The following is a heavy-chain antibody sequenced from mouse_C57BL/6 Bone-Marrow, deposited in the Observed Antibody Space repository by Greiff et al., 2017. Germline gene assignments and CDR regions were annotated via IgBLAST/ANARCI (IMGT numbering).Heavy chain of an antibody. Sequence: QVQLQQPGAELVMPGASVKMSFKASGYTFTSYWITWVKQRPGQGLEWIGDIYPTSGRTNYNEKFKSKAILTVDTSSNTAYMQLSSLTSEDSAVFYCARSGPLGRSFDYWGQGTTLTVSS. D-gene: IGHD4-1*01. CDR3: ARSGPLGRSFDY. CDR2: IYPTSGRT. J-gene: IGHJ2*01. V-gene: IGHV1-55*01. CDR1: GYTFTSYW.